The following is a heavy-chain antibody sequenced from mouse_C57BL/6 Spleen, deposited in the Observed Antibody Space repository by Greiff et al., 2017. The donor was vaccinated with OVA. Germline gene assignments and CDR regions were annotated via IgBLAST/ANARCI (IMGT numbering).Heavy chain of an antibody. CDR3: ARCPPYDYDGHYYAMDY. V-gene: IGHV1-82*01. J-gene: IGHJ4*01. CDR2: IYPGDGDT. D-gene: IGHD2-4*01. Sequence: QVQLQQSGPELVKPGASVKISCKASGYAFSSSWMNWVKQRPGKGLEWIGRIYPGDGDTNYNGKFKGKATLTADKSSSTAYMQLSSLTSEDSAVYFCARCPPYDYDGHYYAMDYWGQGTSVTVSS. CDR1: GYAFSSSW.